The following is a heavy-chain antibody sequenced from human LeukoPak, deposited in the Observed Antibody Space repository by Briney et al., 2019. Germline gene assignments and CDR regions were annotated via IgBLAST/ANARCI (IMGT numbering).Heavy chain of an antibody. Sequence: GGSLRLSCAASGFTFSSYSMNWVRQAPGKGLEWVSSISSSSSYIYYADSVKGRFTISRDNAKNSLYLQMNSLRAEDSAVYYCARDKSLRRVGYNINWGQGTLVTVSS. CDR2: ISSSSSYI. D-gene: IGHD5-24*01. CDR1: GFTFSSYS. J-gene: IGHJ4*02. CDR3: ARDKSLRRVGYNIN. V-gene: IGHV3-21*01.